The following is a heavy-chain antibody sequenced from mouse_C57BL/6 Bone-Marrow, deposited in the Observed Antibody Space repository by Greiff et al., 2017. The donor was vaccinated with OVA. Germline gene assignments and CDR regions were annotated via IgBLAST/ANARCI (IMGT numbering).Heavy chain of an antibody. D-gene: IGHD2-5*01. CDR1: GYTFTSYG. CDR3: ARSGSNPDY. Sequence: VKVVESGAELARPGASVKLSCKASGYTFTSYGISWVKQRTGQGLEWIGEIYPRSGNTYYNEKFKGKATLTADKSSSTAYMELRSLTSEDSAVYFCARSGSNPDYWGQGTTLTVSS. J-gene: IGHJ2*01. V-gene: IGHV1-81*01. CDR2: IYPRSGNT.